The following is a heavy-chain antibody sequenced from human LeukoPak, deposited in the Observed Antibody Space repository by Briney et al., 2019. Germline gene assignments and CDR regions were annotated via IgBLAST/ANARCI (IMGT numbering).Heavy chain of an antibody. D-gene: IGHD6-19*01. CDR2: ISWNSGSI. J-gene: IGHJ4*02. V-gene: IGHV3-9*01. CDR3: AKDRSSGWYGNYFDY. CDR1: GFTFDDNA. Sequence: GGSLRLSCAASGFTFDDNAMHWVRQAPGKGLEWVSGISWNSGSIGYADSVKGRFTISRDNAKNSLYLQMNSLRAEDTALYYCAKDRSSGWYGNYFDYWGQGTLVTVSS.